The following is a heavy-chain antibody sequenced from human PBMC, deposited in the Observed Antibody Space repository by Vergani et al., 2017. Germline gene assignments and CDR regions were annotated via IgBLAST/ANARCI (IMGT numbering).Heavy chain of an antibody. J-gene: IGHJ4*02. V-gene: IGHV3-30*18. CDR2: ISYDGSNK. CDR1: GFTFSSYG. CDR3: AKGKLGDYVGDY. Sequence: QVQLVESGGGVVQPGRSLRLSCAASGFTFSSYGMHWVRQAPGKGLEWVAVISYDGSNKYYADSVKGRFTISRENSKNTLYLQMNSLGAEDTAVYYCAKGKLGDYVGDYWGQGTLVTVSS. D-gene: IGHD4-17*01.